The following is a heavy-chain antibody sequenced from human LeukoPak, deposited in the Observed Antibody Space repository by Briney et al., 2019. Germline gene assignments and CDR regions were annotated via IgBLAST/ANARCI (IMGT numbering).Heavy chain of an antibody. Sequence: GGSLRLSCAASGFTVSSNYMSWVRQAPGKGLEWVSSISSSSSYIYYADSVKGRFTISRDNAKNSLYLQMNSLRAEDTAVYYCARDSDYGDYGVLAYWGQGTLVTVSS. CDR1: GFTVSSNY. CDR3: ARDSDYGDYGVLAY. V-gene: IGHV3-21*01. CDR2: ISSSSSYI. D-gene: IGHD4-17*01. J-gene: IGHJ4*02.